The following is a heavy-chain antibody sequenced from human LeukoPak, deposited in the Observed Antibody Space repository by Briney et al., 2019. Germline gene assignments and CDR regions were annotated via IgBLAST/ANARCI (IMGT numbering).Heavy chain of an antibody. D-gene: IGHD7-27*01. V-gene: IGHV3-53*01. Sequence: PGGSLRLSCAASGFTVSSNYMSWVRQAPGKGLEWVSVIYSGGSTYYADSVKGRFTISRDNSKNTLYLQMNSLRAEDTAVYYCAKGPNWGDHWYFDLWGRGTLVTVSS. CDR1: GFTVSSNY. CDR2: IYSGGST. J-gene: IGHJ2*01. CDR3: AKGPNWGDHWYFDL.